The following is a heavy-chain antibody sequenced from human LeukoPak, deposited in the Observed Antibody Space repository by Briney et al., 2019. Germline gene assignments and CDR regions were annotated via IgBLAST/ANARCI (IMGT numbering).Heavy chain of an antibody. V-gene: IGHV3-21*01. J-gene: IGHJ3*02. CDR3: ARRHGGDAFDI. CDR1: GFTFSSYS. CDR2: ISSISSYI. Sequence: GGSLRLSCAASGFTFSSYSMNWVRQAPGKGLEWVSSISSISSYIYYADSVKGPFTISRDNAKNSLYLQMNSLRAEDTAVYYCARRHGGDAFDIWGQGTMVTVSS.